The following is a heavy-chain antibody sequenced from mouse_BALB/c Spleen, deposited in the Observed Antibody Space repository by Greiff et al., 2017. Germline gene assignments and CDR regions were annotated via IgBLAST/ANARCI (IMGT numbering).Heavy chain of an antibody. Sequence: DVQLVESGGGLVKPGGSLKLSCAASGFTFSSYAMSWVRQTPEKRLEWVASISSGGSTYYPDSGKGRFTISRDNARNILYLQMSSLRSEDTAMYYCASSGYYEDAMDYWGQGTSVTVSS. CDR2: ISSGGST. CDR1: GFTFSSYA. J-gene: IGHJ4*01. V-gene: IGHV5-6-5*01. D-gene: IGHD2-3*01. CDR3: ASSGYYEDAMDY.